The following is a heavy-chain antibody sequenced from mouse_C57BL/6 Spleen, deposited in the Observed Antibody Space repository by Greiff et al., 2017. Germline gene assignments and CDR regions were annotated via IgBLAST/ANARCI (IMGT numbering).Heavy chain of an antibody. D-gene: IGHD1-1*01. V-gene: IGHV1-22*01. CDR2: INPNNGGT. CDR1: GYTFTDYN. CDR3: VYYYGSSHYWYFDV. J-gene: IGHJ1*03. Sequence: VQLKQSGPELVKPGASVKMSCKASGYTFTDYNMHWVKQSHGKSLEWIGYINPNNGGTSYNQKFKGKATLTVNKSSSTAYMELRSLTSEDSAVYYCVYYYGSSHYWYFDVWGTGTTVTVSS.